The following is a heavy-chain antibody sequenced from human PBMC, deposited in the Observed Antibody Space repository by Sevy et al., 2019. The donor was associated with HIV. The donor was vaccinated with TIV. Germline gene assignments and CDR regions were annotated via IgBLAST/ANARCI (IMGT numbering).Heavy chain of an antibody. Sequence: CLRLSCTASGFTFGDYCMSWVRQAQGKGLEWVAFLKSDVYGGTVEHAASVRGRFVISRDDSKTIAYLQMNDLKTEDTGVYYCTRWKAAQSIFDYWGQGALVFVSS. J-gene: IGHJ4*02. V-gene: IGHV3-49*04. CDR3: TRWKAAQSIFDY. CDR2: LKSDVYGGTV. CDR1: GFTFGDYC. D-gene: IGHD6-13*01.